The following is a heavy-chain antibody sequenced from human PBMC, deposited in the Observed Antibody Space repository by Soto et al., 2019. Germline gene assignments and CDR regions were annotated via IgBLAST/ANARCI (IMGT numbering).Heavy chain of an antibody. V-gene: IGHV3-23*01. CDR3: ANTGYSYGRYFFNY. Sequence: GGSLRLSCAASGFTFSSYAMSWVRQAPGKGLEWVSAISGSGGSTYYADSVKGRFTISRDNSKNTLYLQMNSLRAEDTAVYYCANTGYSYGRYFFNYRGQGSLVIVSS. CDR2: ISGSGGST. D-gene: IGHD5-18*01. J-gene: IGHJ4*02. CDR1: GFTFSSYA.